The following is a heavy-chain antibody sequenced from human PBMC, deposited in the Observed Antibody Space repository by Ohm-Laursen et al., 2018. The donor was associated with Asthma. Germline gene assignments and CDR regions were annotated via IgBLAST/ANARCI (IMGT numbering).Heavy chain of an antibody. CDR2: ITTGSSTI. J-gene: IGHJ4*02. Sequence: SLRLSCAASGFTFSNYNMIWVHQAPGKGLDWVSSITTGSSTIYYADSVRGRFTVSTDKVTNSLYLQINSLRPEDTAVYYCAAWGPRIFWGQGSLVIVSS. V-gene: IGHV3-48*01. CDR1: GFTFSNYN. CDR3: AAWGPRIF. D-gene: IGHD3-16*01.